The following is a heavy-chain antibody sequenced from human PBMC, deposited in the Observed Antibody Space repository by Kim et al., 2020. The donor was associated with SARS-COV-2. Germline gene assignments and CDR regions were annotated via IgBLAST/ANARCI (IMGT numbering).Heavy chain of an antibody. Sequence: ASVKVSCKASGYTFAAYGISWVRQARGQGLEWMGGIGAYNGMSDYGQTFHDRITMTTDISSRIAYLEVRSLRSDDTAIYYCSRGGRGDHFYNGMDVWGQGTAVIVSS. CDR3: SRGGRGDHFYNGMDV. CDR2: IGAYNGMS. J-gene: IGHJ6*02. D-gene: IGHD2-21*02. CDR1: GYTFAAYG. V-gene: IGHV1-18*01.